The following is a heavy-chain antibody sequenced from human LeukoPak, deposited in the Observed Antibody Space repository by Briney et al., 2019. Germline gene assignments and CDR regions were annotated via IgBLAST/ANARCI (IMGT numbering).Heavy chain of an antibody. J-gene: IGHJ4*02. CDR1: GGTFSSYA. D-gene: IGHD6-19*01. Sequence: SVKVSCKASGGTFSSYAIGWVRQAPGQGLGWMGRITPIFGTANYAQKFQGRVTITTDESTSTAYMELSSLRSEDTAVYYCARVIGGKQWLPYFDYWGQGTLVTVSS. CDR2: ITPIFGTA. CDR3: ARVIGGKQWLPYFDY. V-gene: IGHV1-69*05.